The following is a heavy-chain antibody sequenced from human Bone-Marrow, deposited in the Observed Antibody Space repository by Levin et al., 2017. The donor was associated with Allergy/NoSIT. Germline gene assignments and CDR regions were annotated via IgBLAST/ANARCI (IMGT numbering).Heavy chain of an antibody. CDR2: IYYSGST. V-gene: IGHV4-59*01. CDR3: ARGVEVVVVAASVAFDI. CDR1: GGSISSYY. J-gene: IGHJ3*02. D-gene: IGHD2-15*01. Sequence: SETLSLTCTVSGGSISSYYWSWIRQPPGKGLEWLGYIYYSGSTNYNPSLKSRVTISVDTSKNQFSLKLSSVTAADTAVYYCARGVEVVVVAASVAFDIWGQGTMVTVSS.